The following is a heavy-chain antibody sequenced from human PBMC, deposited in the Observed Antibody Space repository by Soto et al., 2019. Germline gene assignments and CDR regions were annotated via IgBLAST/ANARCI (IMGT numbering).Heavy chain of an antibody. CDR1: GFTFSSYG. J-gene: IGHJ4*02. CDR2: ISSSSSTI. V-gene: IGHV3-48*02. Sequence: SGGSLRLSCAASGFTFSSYGMNWVRQAPGKGLEWVSYISSSSSTIYYADSVKGRFTISRDNAKNSLYLQMNSLRDEDTAVYYCARDSDDSSGYLGIFDYWGQGTLVTVSS. CDR3: ARDSDDSSGYLGIFDY. D-gene: IGHD3-22*01.